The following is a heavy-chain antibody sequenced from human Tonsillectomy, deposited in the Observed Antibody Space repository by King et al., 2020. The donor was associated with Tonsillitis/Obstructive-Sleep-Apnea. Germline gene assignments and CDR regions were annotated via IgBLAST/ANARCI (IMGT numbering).Heavy chain of an antibody. V-gene: IGHV5-51*03. CDR2: IYPGDSDT. CDR1: GYRFTSYW. Sequence: QLVQSGAEVKKPGASLKISCKGSGYRFTSYWIGWVRQMPGKGLEWMGIIYPGDSDTRYSPSFQGQVTISADKSISTAYLQWSSLKASDTAMYYCVRRCYGSGKWGNGDWFDPWGQGTLVTVSS. CDR3: VRRCYGSGKWGNGDWFDP. J-gene: IGHJ5*02. D-gene: IGHD3-10*01.